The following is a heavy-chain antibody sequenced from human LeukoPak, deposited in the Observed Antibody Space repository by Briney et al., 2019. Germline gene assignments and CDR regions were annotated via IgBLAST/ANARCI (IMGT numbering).Heavy chain of an antibody. J-gene: IGHJ4*02. Sequence: SETLSLTCAVYGGSFSGYYCSWIRQPPGKGLEWIGEINHSGSTNYNPSLKSRVTMSVDTSKNHFSLKLSSVTAADTAVYYCAREGSPLTSWGQGTLVTASS. CDR3: AREGSPLTS. V-gene: IGHV4-34*01. D-gene: IGHD1-26*01. CDR2: INHSGST. CDR1: GGSFSGYY.